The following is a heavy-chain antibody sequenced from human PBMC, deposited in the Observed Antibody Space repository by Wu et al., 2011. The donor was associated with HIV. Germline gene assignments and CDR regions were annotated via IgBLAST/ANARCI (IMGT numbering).Heavy chain of an antibody. CDR3: AKEAELTYRFVGGEHDYDRSLWFDA. CDR1: GDTFNKYA. CDR2: IIPVFGTT. V-gene: IGHV1-69*13. J-gene: IGHJ5*02. Sequence: VQLVQSGAEVKKPGSSINVSCKTSGDTFNKYAITWVRQAPRQGLEWMGRIIPVFGTTTYAQKFQGRVAITADLSTHTAYMELSSLRSDDTAVYFCAKEAELTYRFVGGEHDYDRSLWFDAWGQGTQVIVSS. D-gene: IGHD2-21*01.